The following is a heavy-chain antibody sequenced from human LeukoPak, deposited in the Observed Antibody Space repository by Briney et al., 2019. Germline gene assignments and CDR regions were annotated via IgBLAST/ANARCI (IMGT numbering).Heavy chain of an antibody. CDR1: GCTFSRFG. Sequence: PVGSLRLFCAASGCTFSRFGVDWVSQAPGKGRGLVAVIWYDGSNKCYADSVKGRFTISRDNSKSTLYLQMSSLRAEDTAVYFCASGLIGGSFDYWGQGTLVTVFS. D-gene: IGHD3-10*01. CDR2: IWYDGSNK. V-gene: IGHV3-33*07. CDR3: ASGLIGGSFDY. J-gene: IGHJ4*02.